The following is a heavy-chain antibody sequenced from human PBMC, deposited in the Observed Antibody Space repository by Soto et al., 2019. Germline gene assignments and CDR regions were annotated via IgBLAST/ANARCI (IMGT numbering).Heavy chain of an antibody. V-gene: IGHV4-59*01. D-gene: IGHD4-17*01. J-gene: IGHJ3*02. CDR2: IYYSGST. CDR1: GGSISSYY. Sequence: QVPLQESGPGLVKPSETLSLTCTVSGGSISSYYWSWIRQPPGKGLEWIGYIYYSGSTNYNPSLKRRVTISVDTPKNQFALKLSSVTAADTAVYYCARRYGYAFDIWGQGTMVTVSS. CDR3: ARRYGYAFDI.